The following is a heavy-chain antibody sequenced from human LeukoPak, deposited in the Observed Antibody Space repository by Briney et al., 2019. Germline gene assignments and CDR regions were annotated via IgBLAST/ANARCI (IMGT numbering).Heavy chain of an antibody. J-gene: IGHJ4*02. CDR3: ARQAPYGDYFDY. Sequence: SETLSLTCTVSGGSISSYYGSWIRQPPGKGLEWIGYIYYSGSTNYNPSLKSRVTISVDTSKNQFSLKLSSVTAADTAVYYCARQAPYGDYFDYWGQGTLVTVSS. CDR2: IYYSGST. V-gene: IGHV4-59*08. CDR1: GGSISSYY. D-gene: IGHD4-17*01.